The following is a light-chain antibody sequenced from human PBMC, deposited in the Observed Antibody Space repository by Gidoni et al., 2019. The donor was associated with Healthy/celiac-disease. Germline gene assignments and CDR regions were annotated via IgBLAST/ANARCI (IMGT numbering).Light chain of an antibody. Sequence: QSALTQPASVSGSPGQAITISCTGTSSDLGGYNYVSWYQQHPGKAPKLMIYEVSNRPSGVSNRFSGSKSGNTASLTISGLQAEDEADYYCSSYTSSSTLVFGGGTKLTVL. V-gene: IGLV2-14*01. CDR2: EVS. CDR3: SSYTSSSTLV. J-gene: IGLJ2*01. CDR1: SSDLGGYNY.